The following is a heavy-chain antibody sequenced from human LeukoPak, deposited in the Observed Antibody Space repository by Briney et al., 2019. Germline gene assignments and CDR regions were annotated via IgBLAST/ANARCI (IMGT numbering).Heavy chain of an antibody. Sequence: SETLSLTCTVSGGSISSGDYYWSWIRQPPGKGLEWIGYIYYSGSTYYNPSLKSRVTISVDTSKNQFSLKLCSVTAADTAVYYCARREGSYGTNWFDPWGQGTLVTVSS. CDR1: GGSISSGDYY. J-gene: IGHJ5*02. CDR3: ARREGSYGTNWFDP. D-gene: IGHD5-18*01. CDR2: IYYSGST. V-gene: IGHV4-30-4*08.